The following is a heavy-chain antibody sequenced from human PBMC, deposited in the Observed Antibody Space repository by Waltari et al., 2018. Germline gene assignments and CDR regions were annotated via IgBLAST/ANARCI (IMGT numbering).Heavy chain of an antibody. D-gene: IGHD1-1*01. CDR2: ISYDGSNK. V-gene: IGHV3-30*18. Sequence: QVQLVESGGGVVQPGRSLRLSCAASGFTFSSYGMHWVRQAPGKGLEWVAVISYDGSNKTYADSVKGRFTISRDNSKNTLYLQMNSLRAEDTAVYYCAKDPTIWNDEDIGWFDPWGQGTLVTVSS. CDR3: AKDPTIWNDEDIGWFDP. CDR1: GFTFSSYG. J-gene: IGHJ5*02.